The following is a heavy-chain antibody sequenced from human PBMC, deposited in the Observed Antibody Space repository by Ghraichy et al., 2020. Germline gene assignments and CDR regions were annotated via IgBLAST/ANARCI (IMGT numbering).Heavy chain of an antibody. CDR2: ISSSSSYI. D-gene: IGHD3-22*01. CDR1: GFTFSSYS. V-gene: IGHV3-21*01. Sequence: GGSLRLSCAASGFTFSSYSMNWVRQAPGKGLEWVSSISSSSSYIYYADSVKGRFTISRDNAKNSLYLQMNSLRAEDTAVYYCARGAHTYYYDSSGYWAYYFDYWGQGTLVTVSS. J-gene: IGHJ4*02. CDR3: ARGAHTYYYDSSGYWAYYFDY.